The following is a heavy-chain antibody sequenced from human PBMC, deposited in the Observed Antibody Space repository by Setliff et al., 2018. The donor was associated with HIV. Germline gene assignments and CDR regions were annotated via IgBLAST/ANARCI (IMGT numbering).Heavy chain of an antibody. Sequence: SETLSLTCAVSGDSITSSNWWSWVRQSPGKGLEWIGKIYHSGSTHYNPSLQSRVTISVDKSKSQFSLKLNSVTAADTAVYYCGGNGYYSIDYWGQGTLVTVSS. D-gene: IGHD3-22*01. V-gene: IGHV4-4*02. CDR3: GGNGYYSIDY. J-gene: IGHJ4*02. CDR2: IYHSGST. CDR1: GDSITSSNW.